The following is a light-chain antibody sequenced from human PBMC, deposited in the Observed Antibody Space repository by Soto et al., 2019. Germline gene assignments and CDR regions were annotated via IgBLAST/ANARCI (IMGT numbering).Light chain of an antibody. CDR3: HQYKNWPPFT. Sequence: EIVMTQSPPTLSASPGERVTLSCRASQSVSTDLAWYRLKPGQAPRLLIYGASTRATGIPARFSGSGSGTEFTLTISSLQSEDFAVYYCHQYKNWPPFTFGPGTKVDLK. V-gene: IGKV3-15*01. CDR2: GAS. J-gene: IGKJ3*01. CDR1: QSVSTD.